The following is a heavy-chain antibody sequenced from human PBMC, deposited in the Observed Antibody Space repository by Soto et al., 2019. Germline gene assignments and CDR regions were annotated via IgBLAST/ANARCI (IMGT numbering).Heavy chain of an antibody. V-gene: IGHV3-66*01. J-gene: IGHJ6*03. CDR2: IYSGGST. Sequence: EVQLVESGGGLVQPGGSLRLSCAASGFTVSSNYMSWVRQAPGKGLEWVSVIYSGGSTYYADSVKGRFTISRDNSKNTLYLQMNSLRAEDTAVYYCARETTRSYYYYYMDVWGKGTTVTVS. CDR3: ARETTRSYYYYYMDV. CDR1: GFTVSSNY. D-gene: IGHD1-7*01.